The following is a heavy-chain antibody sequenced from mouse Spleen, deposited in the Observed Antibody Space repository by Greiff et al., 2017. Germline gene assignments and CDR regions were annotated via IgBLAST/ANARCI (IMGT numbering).Heavy chain of an antibody. Sequence: QVHVKQSGAELVRPGASVTLSCKASGYTFTDYEMHWVKQTPVHGLEWIGAIDPETGGTAYNQKFKGKAILTADKSSSTAYMELRSLTSEDSAVYYCTRQLGLRGAYWGQGTLVTVSA. CDR2: IDPETGGT. D-gene: IGHD3-1*01. V-gene: IGHV1-15*01. CDR3: TRQLGLRGAY. CDR1: GYTFTDYE. J-gene: IGHJ3*01.